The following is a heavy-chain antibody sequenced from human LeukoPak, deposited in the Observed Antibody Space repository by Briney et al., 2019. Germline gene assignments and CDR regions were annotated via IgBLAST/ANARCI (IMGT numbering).Heavy chain of an antibody. J-gene: IGHJ5*01. V-gene: IGHV3-9*01. D-gene: IGHD5-18*01. CDR2: ISWNGGSI. CDR3: AKDRDPPYVGNSYGYYSDS. CDR1: GFTFENYA. Sequence: RPGGSLRLSCVASGFTFENYAMHWVRQGPGKGLEWVAGISWNGGSIGYADFAKGRFTISRDNARSSLFLQMNALRVEDTALYYCAKDRDPPYVGNSYGYYSDSWGHGTLVSVSS.